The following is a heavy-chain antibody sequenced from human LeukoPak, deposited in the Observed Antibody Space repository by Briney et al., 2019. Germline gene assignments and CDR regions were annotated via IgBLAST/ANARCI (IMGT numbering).Heavy chain of an antibody. CDR3: AKGRGNYDYVWGIDNWFDP. V-gene: IGHV3-30*18. CDR2: ISYDGSNK. J-gene: IGHJ5*02. Sequence: GRSLRLSCAASGFTFSSYGMHWVRQAPGKGLEGVAVISYDGSNKYYADSVKGRFTISRDNSNNTLYLQMNSLRAVDTAVYYCAKGRGNYDYVWGIDNWFDPWGQGTLVTVSS. D-gene: IGHD3-16*01. CDR1: GFTFSSYG.